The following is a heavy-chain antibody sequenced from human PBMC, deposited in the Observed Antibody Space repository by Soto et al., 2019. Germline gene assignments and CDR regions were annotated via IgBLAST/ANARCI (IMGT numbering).Heavy chain of an antibody. CDR3: GRDLSYGDYVVVGALDI. CDR2: ISYDGKNK. J-gene: IGHJ3*02. D-gene: IGHD4-17*01. V-gene: IGHV3-30*04. CDR1: GFTFSSYA. Sequence: QVQLVESGGGVVQPGRSLRLSCAASGFTFSSYAMQWVRQAPGKGLEWVAVISYDGKNKYYGDFVKGRFTISRDDSKNTLYLQMNSLRAEDTAVYYCGRDLSYGDYVVVGALDIWGQGTTVTVSS.